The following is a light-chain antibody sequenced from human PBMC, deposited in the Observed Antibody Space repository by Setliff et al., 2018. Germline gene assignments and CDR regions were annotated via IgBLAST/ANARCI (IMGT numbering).Light chain of an antibody. Sequence: QSALTQPAAVSGSPGQSITISCAGTSSDVGGYNYVSWYQQLPGTAPKLLIYDNKRPSGIPDRFSGSKSGTSATLGITGLQTGDEADYYCGAWDRSLNVYVFGIGTKVTVL. CDR1: SSDVGGYNY. CDR3: GAWDRSLNVYV. V-gene: IGLV1-51*01. CDR2: DNK. J-gene: IGLJ1*01.